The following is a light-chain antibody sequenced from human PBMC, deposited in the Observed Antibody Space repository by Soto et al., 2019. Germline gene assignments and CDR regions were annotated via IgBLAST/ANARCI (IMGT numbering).Light chain of an antibody. CDR2: AAS. CDR1: QGISSW. J-gene: IGKJ1*01. CDR3: QPSYRNPRT. V-gene: IGKV1-12*01. Sequence: DIQMTQSPSSVSASVVDRFTVTFLASQGISSWLALYQQKPGKAPKLLIYAASSLQRAVPSRFSGSGSGTDFTLTISSLQPEDFATYSCQPSYRNPRTFGLGTTVDI.